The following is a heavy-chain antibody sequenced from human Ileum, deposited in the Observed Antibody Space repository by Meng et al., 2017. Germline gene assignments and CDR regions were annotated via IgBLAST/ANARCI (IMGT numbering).Heavy chain of an antibody. CDR1: GAYVSGITYY. Sequence: VPLEEAGAGLMRPSETLPPSSAVSGAYVSGITYYWSCIRQSPGKQLGWIGYVSHTSATNYNPSLKRRVSISIDTSKNHISLKLSAVTAADTAVYFAARDLGSVYVFGDWGQGTLVTVSS. CDR3: ARDLGSVYVFGD. D-gene: IGHD3-3*01. CDR2: VSHTSAT. V-gene: IGHV4-61*03. J-gene: IGHJ4*02.